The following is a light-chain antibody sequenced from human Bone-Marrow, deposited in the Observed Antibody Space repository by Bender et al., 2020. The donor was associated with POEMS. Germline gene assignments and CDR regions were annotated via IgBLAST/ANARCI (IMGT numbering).Light chain of an antibody. V-gene: IGLV2-11*01. J-gene: IGLJ2*01. CDR3: SSYTVGGTYVV. CDR2: DVT. CDR1: SNDVGGYNY. Sequence: QSALTQPRSVSGSPGQSVTISCTGTSNDVGGYNYVSWYQQPPGKAPKVMIYDVTKRPSGVPDRFSGSKSGNTAFLFISGLQAEDESDYYCSSYTVGGTYVVLGGGTRLIVL.